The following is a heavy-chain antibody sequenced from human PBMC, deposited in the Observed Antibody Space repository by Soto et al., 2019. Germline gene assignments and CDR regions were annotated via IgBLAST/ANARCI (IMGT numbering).Heavy chain of an antibody. CDR2: IIPIFGTA. CDR3: ARGKLLRFLEWLPHWGPYYYYGMDV. Sequence: ASVKVSCKASGGTFSSHAISWVRQAPGQGLEWMGGIIPIFGTANYAQKFQGRVTITADESTSTAYMELSSLRSEDTAVYYCARGKLLRFLEWLPHWGPYYYYGMDVWGQGTTVTVSS. D-gene: IGHD3-3*01. V-gene: IGHV1-69*13. J-gene: IGHJ6*02. CDR1: GGTFSSHA.